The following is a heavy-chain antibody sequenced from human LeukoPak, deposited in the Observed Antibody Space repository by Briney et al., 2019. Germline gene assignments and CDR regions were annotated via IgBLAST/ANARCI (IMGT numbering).Heavy chain of an antibody. CDR3: AHSPMLAQQEGFFDY. V-gene: IGHV2-5*01. Sequence: SGPTLVNPTQTLTLTCTFSGFSLSTSGVGVGWIRQPPGKALEWLALTYWNDDKRYSPSLKSRLTIAKDTSKNQVVLTMTNMDPVDTATYYCAHSPMLAQQEGFFDYWGQGTLVTVSS. CDR1: GFSLSTSGVG. CDR2: TYWNDDK. D-gene: IGHD6-13*01. J-gene: IGHJ4*02.